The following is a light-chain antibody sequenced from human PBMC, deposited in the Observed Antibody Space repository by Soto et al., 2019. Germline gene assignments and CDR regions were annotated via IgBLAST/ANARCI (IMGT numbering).Light chain of an antibody. CDR2: GAS. Sequence: EIVLTQSPGTLSLSPGERATLSCRASQCVSNNYLAWYQQKPGQAPRLLIYGASSRVTGIPDRFSGSGSGTDFTLTISTLEPEDFAVYYCQQYGSSTYTFGQGTKLEIK. CDR3: QQYGSSTYT. J-gene: IGKJ2*01. V-gene: IGKV3-20*01. CDR1: QCVSNNY.